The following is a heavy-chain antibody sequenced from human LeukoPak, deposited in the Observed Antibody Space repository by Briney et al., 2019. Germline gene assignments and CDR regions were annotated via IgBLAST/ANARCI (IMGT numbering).Heavy chain of an antibody. CDR1: GFTCSSYG. D-gene: IGHD5-18*01. J-gene: IGHJ4*02. CDR2: SYSGGSST. CDR3: ARGRGYSYGWIGEKLLDY. V-gene: IGHV3-74*01. Sequence: GYVRRSCAASGFTCSSYGRSWDRQAQGKGLVWVSRSYSGGSSTRYADSVKGRFTISRDNAKNTLYLQMHSLRAEDTAVYYCARGRGYSYGWIGEKLLDYWGQGTLVTVSS.